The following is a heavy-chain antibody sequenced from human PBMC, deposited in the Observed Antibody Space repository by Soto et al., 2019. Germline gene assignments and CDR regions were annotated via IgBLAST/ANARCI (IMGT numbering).Heavy chain of an antibody. J-gene: IGHJ4*02. D-gene: IGHD6-19*01. Sequence: SETLSLTCTVSGGSISSGYYWTWIRQHPGRGLEWIGHIYYSGNTYYNPSLKSRATISVDTSKNQFALRLTSVTAADTAVYYCARYLGSGWSFDYWGQGTLVTVSS. V-gene: IGHV4-31*03. CDR3: ARYLGSGWSFDY. CDR2: IYYSGNT. CDR1: GGSISSGYY.